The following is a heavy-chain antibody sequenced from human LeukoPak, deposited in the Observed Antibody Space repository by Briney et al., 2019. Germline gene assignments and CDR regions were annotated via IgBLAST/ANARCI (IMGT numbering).Heavy chain of an antibody. D-gene: IGHD6-13*01. V-gene: IGHV1-8*03. CDR2: MNPNSGNT. Sequence: ASVKVTCKASGYTFTSYDINWVRQATGQGLEWMGWMNPNSGNTGYAQKFQGRVTITRNTSISTAYMELSSLRSEDTAVYYCARTAPRRSSSWYSYYYYMDVWGKGTTVTVSS. CDR3: ARTAPRRSSSWYSYYYYMDV. CDR1: GYTFTSYD. J-gene: IGHJ6*03.